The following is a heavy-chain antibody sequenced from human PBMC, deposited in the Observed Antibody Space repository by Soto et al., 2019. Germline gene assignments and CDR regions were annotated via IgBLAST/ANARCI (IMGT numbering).Heavy chain of an antibody. V-gene: IGHV3-74*01. Sequence: GGSLRLSCAASGSTFSNSWMHWVRQAPGKGLVWVSRINSDGSITSYADSVKGRFTISRDNAKNTLYLQMNSLRAEDTAVYYCARDNSYSPVTPYYWGQGTLVTVSS. D-gene: IGHD4-4*01. CDR1: GSTFSNSW. J-gene: IGHJ4*02. CDR2: INSDGSIT. CDR3: ARDNSYSPVTPYY.